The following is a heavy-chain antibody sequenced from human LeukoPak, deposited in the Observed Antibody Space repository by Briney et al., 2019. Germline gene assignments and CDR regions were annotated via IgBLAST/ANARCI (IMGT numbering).Heavy chain of an antibody. CDR1: GFTFSSYW. Sequence: GGSLRLSCAASGFTFSSYWMIWVRQAPGKGLEGVANIKQYGSEKYYVDSVKGRFTISRDNAKNTLYLQMNSLRADDTAVFYCARDPRPYYYESSGYSHAFDIWGQGTMVTVSS. CDR2: IKQYGSEK. J-gene: IGHJ3*02. D-gene: IGHD3-22*01. CDR3: ARDPRPYYYESSGYSHAFDI. V-gene: IGHV3-7*01.